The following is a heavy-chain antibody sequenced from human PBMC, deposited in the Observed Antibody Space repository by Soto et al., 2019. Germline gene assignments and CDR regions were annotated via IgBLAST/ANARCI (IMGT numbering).Heavy chain of an antibody. D-gene: IGHD3-9*01. CDR3: ARDGGQLRYFDWSWGAPGAFDI. CDR2: IKQDGSEK. Sequence: WVRQAPGKGLEWVANIKQDGSEKYYVDSVKGRFTISRDNAKNSLYLQMNSLRAEDTAVYYCARDGGQLRYFDWSWGAPGAFDIWGQGTMVTVSS. V-gene: IGHV3-7*01. J-gene: IGHJ3*02.